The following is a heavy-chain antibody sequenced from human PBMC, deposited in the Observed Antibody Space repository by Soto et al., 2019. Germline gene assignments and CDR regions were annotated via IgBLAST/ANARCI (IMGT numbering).Heavy chain of an antibody. CDR2: INAGNGNT. D-gene: IGHD2-21*01. Sequence: QVQLVQSGAEVKKPGASVKVSCKASGYTFTSNAMHWVRQAPGQRLEWMGWINAGNGNTKYSQKFQGRVTITRDTSASTAYMELSSLRSEDTAVYYCARVPGYSIGDLWGRGTLVTVSS. J-gene: IGHJ2*01. CDR3: ARVPGYSIGDL. CDR1: GYTFTSNA. V-gene: IGHV1-3*01.